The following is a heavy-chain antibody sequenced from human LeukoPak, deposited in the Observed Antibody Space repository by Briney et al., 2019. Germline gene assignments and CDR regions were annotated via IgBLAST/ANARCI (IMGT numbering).Heavy chain of an antibody. D-gene: IGHD1-1*01. CDR2: ICSGGNT. CDR1: GGSVSSGYY. Sequence: PSETLTLTCTVSGGSVSSGYYWGWIRQPPGKGLEWIGSICSGGNTCYNPSLESRVTISVDSSRSHFFLQLTSATAADTGVYFCARDGPWKSDCWGRGTLVTVSS. V-gene: IGHV4-39*02. J-gene: IGHJ4*02. CDR3: ARDGPWKSDC.